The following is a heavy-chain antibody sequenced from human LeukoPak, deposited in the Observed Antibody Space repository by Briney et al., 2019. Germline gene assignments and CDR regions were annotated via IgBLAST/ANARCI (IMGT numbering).Heavy chain of an antibody. D-gene: IGHD1-26*01. CDR3: ARRGKRLVGTTTGFDY. CDR2: IYYSGST. V-gene: IGHV4-39*01. J-gene: IGHJ4*02. Sequence: SETLSLTCTVSGYSISSSSYYWGWIRQPPGKGLEWIGTIYYSGSTYYNPSLKSRVTISVDTSKNLFSLKLSSVTAADTAVYYCARRGKRLVGTTTGFDYWGQGTLVTVSS. CDR1: GYSISSSSYY.